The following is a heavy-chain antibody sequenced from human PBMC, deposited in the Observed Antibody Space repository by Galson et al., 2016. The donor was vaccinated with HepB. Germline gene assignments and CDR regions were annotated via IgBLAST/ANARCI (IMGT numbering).Heavy chain of an antibody. CDR2: ISNSSSTI. CDR1: GFTFSSYS. D-gene: IGHD3-10*01. CDR3: AREIPSRGKSDY. Sequence: SLRLSCAASGFTFSSYSMNWVRQAPGKGLEWVSYISNSSSTIYYADSVKGRFTISRDDAKNSLYLQMNSLRDEDTAVYYCAREIPSRGKSDYWGQGTLVTVSS. V-gene: IGHV3-48*02. J-gene: IGHJ4*02.